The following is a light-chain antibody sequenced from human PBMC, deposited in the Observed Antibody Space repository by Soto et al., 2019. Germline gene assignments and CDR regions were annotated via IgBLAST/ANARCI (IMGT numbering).Light chain of an antibody. CDR3: QQYNTYST. CDR2: DAS. CDR1: QSISSW. Sequence: DIKMTQSPSTLSASVGARVTITCRASQSISSWLAWYQQKPGKAPQALIYDASSLKSGVPSRFSGNGSGTDFTLTISSLQPDDFATYYCQQYNTYSTLGQGTRLEIK. J-gene: IGKJ5*01. V-gene: IGKV1-5*01.